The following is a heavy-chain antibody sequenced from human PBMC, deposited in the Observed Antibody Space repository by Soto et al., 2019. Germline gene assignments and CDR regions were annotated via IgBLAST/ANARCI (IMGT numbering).Heavy chain of an antibody. Sequence: QVQLQESGPGLVKPSGTLSLTCAVSGGSISSSNCWSWVRQPPGKELEWIGEIYHSGSTNYNPSLKSRVTRSVDTSKNQFSLKLSSVTAADTAVYYCARDISGSYSNFDYWGQGTLVTVSS. CDR2: IYHSGST. V-gene: IGHV4-4*02. J-gene: IGHJ4*02. CDR3: ARDISGSYSNFDY. CDR1: GGSISSSNC. D-gene: IGHD1-26*01.